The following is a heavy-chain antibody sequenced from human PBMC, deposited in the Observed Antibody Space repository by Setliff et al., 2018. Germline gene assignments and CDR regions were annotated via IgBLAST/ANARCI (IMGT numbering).Heavy chain of an antibody. J-gene: IGHJ4*02. Sequence: SETLSLTCTVSGGSISSYYWSWIRQPPGKGLEWIGYIHHSGITYYNPSLRSRVTLSVDTSKNQFSLRLTSVTAADTAVYYCARADSGYDGEYYFDYWGQGTLVTVSS. CDR1: GGSISSYY. CDR3: ARADSGYDGEYYFDY. D-gene: IGHD5-12*01. V-gene: IGHV4-59*04. CDR2: IHHSGIT.